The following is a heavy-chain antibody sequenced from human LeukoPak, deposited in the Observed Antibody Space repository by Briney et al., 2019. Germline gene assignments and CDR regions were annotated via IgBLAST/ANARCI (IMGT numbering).Heavy chain of an antibody. D-gene: IGHD3-10*01. CDR1: TFTFRSYT. CDR3: VRDFLGESGAGGY. CDR2: ISPSGNSK. J-gene: IGHJ4*02. V-gene: IGHV3-21*01. Sequence: GGSLRLSCANSTFTFRSYTMNWVRQAPGKGLEWVSSISPSGNSKYHADSVKGRFTISRDNAENSLYMQMNSLRAEDTGVYYCVRDFLGESGAGGYWGQGTLVTVSS.